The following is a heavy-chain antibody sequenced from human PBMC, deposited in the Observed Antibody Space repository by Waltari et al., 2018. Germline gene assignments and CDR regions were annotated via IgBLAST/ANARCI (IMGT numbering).Heavy chain of an antibody. CDR1: GGTLSSYA. CDR3: ARETYYYDSSGYWNY. D-gene: IGHD3-22*01. J-gene: IGHJ4*02. V-gene: IGHV1-69*14. CDR2: FIPICGTA. Sequence: QVQLVQSGAEVKKPGSSVKVSCKASGGTLSSYAISWVRQAPGQGLEWMGGFIPICGTANYTQKFQGRVTITADKSTSTAYMELSSLRSEDTAVYYCARETYYYDSSGYWNYWGQGTLVTVSS.